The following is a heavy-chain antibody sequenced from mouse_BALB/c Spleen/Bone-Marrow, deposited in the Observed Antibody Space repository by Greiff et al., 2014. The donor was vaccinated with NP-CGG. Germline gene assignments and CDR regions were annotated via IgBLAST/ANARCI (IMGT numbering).Heavy chain of an antibody. J-gene: IGHJ4*01. CDR3: ARGGDDFSLDY. CDR2: IDTSDSYT. V-gene: IGHV1-69*01. Sequence: QVQLQQSGTELVMPGASVKMSCKASGYAFTDRWIHWVKQRPGQGLEWIGAIDTSDSYTNYNQKFKGKVTLTVDESSGTAYIHLSSLTSEDSAVYYCARGGDDFSLDYWGQRTSVTVSS. CDR1: GYAFTDRW. D-gene: IGHD2-4*01.